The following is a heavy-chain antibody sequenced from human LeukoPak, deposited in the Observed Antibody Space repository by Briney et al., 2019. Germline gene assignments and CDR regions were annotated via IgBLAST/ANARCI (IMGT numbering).Heavy chain of an antibody. CDR3: TTDMRVVGATSAFDI. V-gene: IGHV3-15*01. J-gene: IGHJ3*02. D-gene: IGHD1-26*01. Sequence: GGSLRLSCAASGFTFSTHSMSWVRQAPGKGLEWVGRIKSKTDGGTTDYAAPVKGRFTISRDDSKNTLYLQMNSLKTEDTAVYYCTTDMRVVGATSAFDIWGQGTMATVSS. CDR1: GFTFSTHS. CDR2: IKSKTDGGTT.